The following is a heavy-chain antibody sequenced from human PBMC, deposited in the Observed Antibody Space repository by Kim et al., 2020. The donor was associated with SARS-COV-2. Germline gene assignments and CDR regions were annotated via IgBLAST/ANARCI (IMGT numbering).Heavy chain of an antibody. J-gene: IGHJ5*02. D-gene: IGHD4-17*01. V-gene: IGHV4-39*01. Sequence: SETLSLTCTVSGGSISTTFYYWGWIRQPPGKGLEWIGSMYYSGSTYYNPSLKSRVTISVDTSKNQFSLRLNSVTAADTALYYCARQGISGYGDYGIWFDPWGQGTLVTVSS. CDR2: MYYSGST. CDR1: GGSISTTFYY. CDR3: ARQGISGYGDYGIWFDP.